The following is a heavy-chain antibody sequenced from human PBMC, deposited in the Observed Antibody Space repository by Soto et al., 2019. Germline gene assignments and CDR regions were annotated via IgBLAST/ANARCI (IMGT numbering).Heavy chain of an antibody. CDR1: GFTFSSYA. Sequence: PGGSLRLSCAASGFTFSSYAMHWVRQAPGKGLEWVAVISYDGSNKYYADSVKGRFTISRDNSKNTLYLQMNSLRAEDTAVYYCASPPSGYYVPFDYWGQGTLVTVSS. D-gene: IGHD3-3*01. V-gene: IGHV3-30-3*01. J-gene: IGHJ4*02. CDR2: ISYDGSNK. CDR3: ASPPSGYYVPFDY.